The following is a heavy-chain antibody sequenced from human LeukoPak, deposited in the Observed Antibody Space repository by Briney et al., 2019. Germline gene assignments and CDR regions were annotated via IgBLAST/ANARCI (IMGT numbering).Heavy chain of an antibody. D-gene: IGHD3-22*01. V-gene: IGHV1-2*02. CDR2: INPNSGGT. CDR3: ARVYSVAYYYDSSGYRGAWFDP. J-gene: IGHJ5*02. Sequence: ASVKVSCKASGYTFTDYYLHWVRQTPGQGLEWMAWINPNSGGTKYAQQLQDRVTMTRDTSISTAYMEVSRLTSDNTAVYYCARVYSVAYYYDSSGYRGAWFDPWGQGTLVTVSS. CDR1: GYTFTDYY.